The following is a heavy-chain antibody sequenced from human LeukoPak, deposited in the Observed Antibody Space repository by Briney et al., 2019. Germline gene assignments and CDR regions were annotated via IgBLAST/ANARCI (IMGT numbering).Heavy chain of an antibody. V-gene: IGHV4-59*01. J-gene: IGHJ3*02. CDR2: IYDSGST. CDR1: GGSITYYY. CDR3: ARERWFDI. D-gene: IGHD4-23*01. Sequence: PSETLSLTCTVSGGSITYYYWSGIRQPPGKGLEWIGYIYDSGSTNYNPSLKSRVTISVDTSMNQFSLKLSSVTAADTAVYYCARERWFDIWGQGTMVTVSS.